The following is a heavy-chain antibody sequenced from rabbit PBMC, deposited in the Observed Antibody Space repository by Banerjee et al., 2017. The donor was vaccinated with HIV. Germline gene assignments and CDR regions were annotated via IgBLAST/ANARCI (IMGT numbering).Heavy chain of an antibody. D-gene: IGHD6-1*01. J-gene: IGHJ4*01. CDR2: IYVGDGST. Sequence: QSLEESGGDLVKPGGTLTLTCKASGFSFSSTYSMCWFRQAPGKGLEWIACIYVGDGSTYYASWAKGRFTISKTSSTTVTLQMTSLTAADTATYFCARYVGYIDYGYGYYFNLWGPGTLVTVS. V-gene: IGHV1S40*01. CDR3: ARYVGYIDYGYGYYFNL. CDR1: GFSFSSTYS.